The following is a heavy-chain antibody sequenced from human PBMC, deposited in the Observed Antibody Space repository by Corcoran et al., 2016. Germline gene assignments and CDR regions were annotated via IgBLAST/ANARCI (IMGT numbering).Heavy chain of an antibody. V-gene: IGHV4-34*01. CDR1: GGSFSGYY. CDR3: ARGQSRYYYGSGSYYRWFDP. CDR2: INHSGST. J-gene: IGHJ5*02. D-gene: IGHD3-10*01. Sequence: QVQLQQWGAGLLKPSETLSLTCAVYGGSFSGYYWSWIRQPPGKGLEWIGEINHSGSTNYNPSLKSRVTISVDTSKNQFSLKLSSVTAADTAVYDCARGQSRYYYGSGSYYRWFDPWGQGTLVTVSS.